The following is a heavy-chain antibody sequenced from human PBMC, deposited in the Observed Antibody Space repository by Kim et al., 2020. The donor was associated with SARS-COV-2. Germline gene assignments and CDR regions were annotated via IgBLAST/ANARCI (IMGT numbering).Heavy chain of an antibody. Sequence: GGSLRLSCEASGFIFGRYTMNWVRQAPGKGLEWVSSLSSNSAYVYYADSLAGRLSISRDNARDTLFLQMDRLRAEDTGVYYCVREARYSRLSSGDYYDYGGKGTLVTVFS. CDR1: GFIFGRYT. D-gene: IGHD6-19*01. CDR3: VREARYSRLSSGDYYDY. CDR2: LSSNSAYV. J-gene: IGHJ4*02. V-gene: IGHV3-21*03.